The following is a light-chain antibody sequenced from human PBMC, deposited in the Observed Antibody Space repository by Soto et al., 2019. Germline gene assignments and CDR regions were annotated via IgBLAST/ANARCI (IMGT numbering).Light chain of an antibody. Sequence: QPALTQPPSASGSPGQSVTISCTGTSSDVGGYDFVSWYQQHPGKAPKLIIYEVSKWPSGVPDRFSGSKSGNTASLTVSGLQAEDEADYYCASYAGGHYNWVFGGGTKVTAL. J-gene: IGLJ3*02. CDR2: EVS. V-gene: IGLV2-8*01. CDR1: SSDVGGYDF. CDR3: ASYAGGHYNWV.